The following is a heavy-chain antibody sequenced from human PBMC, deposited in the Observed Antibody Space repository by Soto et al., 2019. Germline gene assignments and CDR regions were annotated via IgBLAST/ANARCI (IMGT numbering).Heavy chain of an antibody. J-gene: IGHJ6*02. Sequence: SETLSLTCTVSGGSISSGDYYWAWIRQPPGKGLAWIGYIYYSGSTSYNPSLKSRVTISVDTSKNQFSLKLSSVTAADTAVYYCARGLDCISTSCYGSYYYYGMDVWGQGTTVTVSS. CDR2: IYYSGST. CDR1: GGSISSGDYY. V-gene: IGHV4-30-4*01. CDR3: ARGLDCISTSCYGSYYYYGMDV. D-gene: IGHD2-2*01.